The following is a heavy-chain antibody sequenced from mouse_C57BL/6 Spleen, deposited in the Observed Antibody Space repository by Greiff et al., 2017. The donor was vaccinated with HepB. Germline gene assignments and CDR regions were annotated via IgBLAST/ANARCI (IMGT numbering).Heavy chain of an antibody. CDR2: ISSGGSYT. Sequence: EVQRVESGGDLVKPGGSLKLSCAASGFTFSSYGMSWVRQTPDKRLEWVATISSGGSYTYYPDSVKGRFTISRDNAKNTLYLQMSSLKSEDTAMYYCARSTGTNAMDYWGQGTSVTVSS. J-gene: IGHJ4*01. CDR1: GFTFSSYG. V-gene: IGHV5-6*01. D-gene: IGHD4-1*01. CDR3: ARSTGTNAMDY.